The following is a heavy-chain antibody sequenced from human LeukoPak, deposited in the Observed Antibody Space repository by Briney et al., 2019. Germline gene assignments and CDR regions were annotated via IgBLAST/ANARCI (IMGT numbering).Heavy chain of an antibody. CDR3: ARGSEVLWFGEAEANWFDP. D-gene: IGHD3-10*01. CDR2: INHSGSP. CDR1: GGSFSGYY. Sequence: ETLSLTCAVYGGSFSGYYWSWIRQPPGKGLEWIGEINHSGSPNYNPSLKSLVTISVDPSKHQFSLKLSSVTAADTAVYYCARGSEVLWFGEAEANWFDPWGQGTLVTVSS. J-gene: IGHJ5*02. V-gene: IGHV4-34*01.